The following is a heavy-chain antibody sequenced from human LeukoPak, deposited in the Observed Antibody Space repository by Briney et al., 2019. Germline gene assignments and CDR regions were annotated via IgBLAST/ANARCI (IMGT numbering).Heavy chain of an antibody. CDR3: ARDRAMAGTNDAFDI. V-gene: IGHV4-4*07. CDR2: IYTSGST. J-gene: IGHJ3*02. CDR1: GGSISSYY. Sequence: PSDTLSLTCTVSGGSISSYYWSWIRQPAGKGLEWIGRIYTSGSTNYNPSLKSRVTMSVDTSKNQFSLKLSSVTAADTAVYYCARDRAMAGTNDAFDIWGQGTMVTVSS. D-gene: IGHD2-8*01.